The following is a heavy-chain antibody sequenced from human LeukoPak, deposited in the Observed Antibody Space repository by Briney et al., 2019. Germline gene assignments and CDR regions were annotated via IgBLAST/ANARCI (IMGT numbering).Heavy chain of an antibody. D-gene: IGHD2-2*01. CDR2: IYYSGST. CDR1: GGSISSSSHY. Sequence: SETLSLTYTVSGGSISSSSHYCGWIRQPPGKGLEWIGTIYYSGSTYYNPSLKSRVTMSVDTSKNQFSLKLSSVTAADTAVYYCARTGVVPAANYYYYYYGMDVWGQGTTVTVSS. J-gene: IGHJ6*02. V-gene: IGHV4-39*07. CDR3: ARTGVVPAANYYYYYYGMDV.